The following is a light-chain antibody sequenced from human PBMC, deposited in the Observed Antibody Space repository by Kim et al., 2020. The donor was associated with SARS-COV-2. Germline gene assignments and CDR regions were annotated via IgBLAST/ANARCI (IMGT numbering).Light chain of an antibody. CDR3: QQYNNYS. CDR1: QSISSW. V-gene: IGKV1-5*03. J-gene: IGKJ1*01. Sequence: LSASVGDRVTITCRARQSISSWLAWYQQKPGKAPKLLIYKASSLESGVPSRFSGSGSETEFTLTISSLQPDDFATYYCQQYNNYSFGQGTKVDIK. CDR2: KAS.